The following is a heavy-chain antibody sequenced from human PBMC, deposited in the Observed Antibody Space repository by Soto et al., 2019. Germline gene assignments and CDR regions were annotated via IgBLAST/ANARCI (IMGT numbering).Heavy chain of an antibody. D-gene: IGHD3-22*01. CDR1: GGSISSYY. Sequence: SETLSLTCTVSGGSISSYYWSWIRQPPGKGLEWIGYIYYSGSTNYDPSLKSRVTISVDTSKNQFSLKLSSVTAADTAVYYCARDSDYYDSSGYAFDIWGQGTMVTVSS. CDR3: ARDSDYYDSSGYAFDI. CDR2: IYYSGST. J-gene: IGHJ3*02. V-gene: IGHV4-59*01.